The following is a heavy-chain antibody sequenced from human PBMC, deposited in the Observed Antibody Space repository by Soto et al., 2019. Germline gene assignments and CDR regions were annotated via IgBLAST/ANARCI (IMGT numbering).Heavy chain of an antibody. J-gene: IGHJ6*02. Sequence: VGSLRLSCVASGFTFENYAMSWVRQAPGKGLEWVAAISGSGGTTYYSDSVKGRFTISRDNSKNTVYLQMNDLRVEDAAEYFCAKDSWAIFGVPAGEYYAMDVWGQGTTVTVSS. CDR3: AKDSWAIFGVPAGEYYAMDV. CDR1: GFTFENYA. D-gene: IGHD3-3*01. CDR2: ISGSGGTT. V-gene: IGHV3-23*01.